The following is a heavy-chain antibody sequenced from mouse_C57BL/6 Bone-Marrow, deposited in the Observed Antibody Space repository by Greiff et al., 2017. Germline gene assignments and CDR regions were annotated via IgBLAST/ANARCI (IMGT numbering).Heavy chain of an antibody. J-gene: IGHJ2*01. Sequence: DVMLVESGGGLVKPGGSLKLSCAASGFTFSSYAMSWVRQTPEKRLEWVATISDGGSYTYYPDNVKGRFTISRDNAKNNLYLQMSHLKSEDTAMYYCARCYYGSSWYFDYWGQGTTLTVSS. D-gene: IGHD1-1*01. CDR2: ISDGGSYT. CDR1: GFTFSSYA. CDR3: ARCYYGSSWYFDY. V-gene: IGHV5-4*03.